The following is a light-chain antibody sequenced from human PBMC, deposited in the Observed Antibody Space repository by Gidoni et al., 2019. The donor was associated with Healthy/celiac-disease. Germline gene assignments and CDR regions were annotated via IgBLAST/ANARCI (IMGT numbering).Light chain of an antibody. J-gene: IGLJ2*01. CDR3: QSYDRSLSI. V-gene: IGLV1-40*01. Sequence: QSVLTQPPSLSGAPGQRVNISCPWFSSNIGAGYDVHWYQQLPGPAPKLRIYGNTNRPSGVPDRFSGSKSGTSASLAITGLQAEDEADYYCQSYDRSLSIFGGGTKLTVL. CDR1: SSNIGAGYD. CDR2: GNT.